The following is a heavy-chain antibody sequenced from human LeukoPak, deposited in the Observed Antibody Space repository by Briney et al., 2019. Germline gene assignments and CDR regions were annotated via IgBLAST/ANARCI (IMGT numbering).Heavy chain of an antibody. CDR2: ISGSGGST. J-gene: IGHJ6*03. V-gene: IGHV3-23*01. CDR3: AKEGYCSSTSCYRDYYYYMDV. Sequence: GGSLRLSCAASGFTFSSYAMSWVRQAPGKGLEWVSAISGSGGSTYYADSVKGRFTISRDNSKNTLYLQMNSLRAEDTAVYYCAKEGYCSSTSCYRDYYYYMDVWGKGTTVTVSS. D-gene: IGHD2-2*02. CDR1: GFTFSSYA.